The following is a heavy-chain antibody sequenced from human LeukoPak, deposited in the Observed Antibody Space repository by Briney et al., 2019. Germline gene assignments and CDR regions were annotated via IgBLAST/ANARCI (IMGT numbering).Heavy chain of an antibody. CDR1: GGSISSTSHY. CDR3: ARLGYSVSWTDC. D-gene: IGHD6-13*01. Sequence: KPSETLSLTCTVSGGSISSTSHYWGWIRQPPGKGLEWIGSIYYSGSTYYNPSLMSRVTISVDTSKNQFSLRLSSVTAADMAVYFCARLGYSVSWTDCWGQGTLVTVSS. CDR2: IYYSGST. J-gene: IGHJ4*02. V-gene: IGHV4-39*01.